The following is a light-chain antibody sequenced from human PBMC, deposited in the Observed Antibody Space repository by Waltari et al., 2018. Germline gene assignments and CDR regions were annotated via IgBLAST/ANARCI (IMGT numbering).Light chain of an antibody. Sequence: QSVLTQPAAASGSPGQSTIISGPGPYTCIGGYNCVSWFQQYPGKAPNLLLNDVSSRPSGVSNRFSGSKSGSTASLTVSGLQADDEADYYCGAYTSDSTLIFGGGTKLTVL. CDR1: YTCIGGYNC. CDR2: DVS. CDR3: GAYTSDSTLI. V-gene: IGLV2-14*03. J-gene: IGLJ2*01.